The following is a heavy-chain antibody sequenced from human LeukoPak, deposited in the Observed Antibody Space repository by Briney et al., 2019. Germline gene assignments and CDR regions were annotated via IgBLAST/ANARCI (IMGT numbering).Heavy chain of an antibody. V-gene: IGHV1-69*05. J-gene: IGHJ4*02. CDR2: IIPIFGTA. CDR1: GGTFSSYA. Sequence: SVKVSCKASGGTFSSYAISWVRQAPGQGLEWMGRIIPIFGTANYAQKSQGRVTITTDESTSTAYMELSSLRSEGTAVYYCASRSFSGGSGSYNIRDYWGQGTLVTVSS. CDR3: ASRSFSGGSGSYNIRDY. D-gene: IGHD3-10*01.